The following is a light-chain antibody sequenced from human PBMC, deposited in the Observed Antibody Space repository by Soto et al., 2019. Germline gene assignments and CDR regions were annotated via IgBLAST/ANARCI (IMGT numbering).Light chain of an antibody. CDR3: QQYGSSPLT. CDR2: GAS. J-gene: IGKJ1*01. Sequence: EIVLTQSPGTLSLSPGERATLSCRASQSVSSNYLAWYQQKPGQAPRPLIYGASSRATGIPDRFSGSGAGTDFTLTISRLEPEDFAVYYCQQYGSSPLTFGQGTNVEIK. V-gene: IGKV3-20*01. CDR1: QSVSSNY.